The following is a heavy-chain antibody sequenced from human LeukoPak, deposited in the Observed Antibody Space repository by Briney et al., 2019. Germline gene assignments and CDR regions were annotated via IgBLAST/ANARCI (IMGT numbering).Heavy chain of an antibody. CDR1: GYTFTGYY. V-gene: IGHV1-2*06. D-gene: IGHD3-22*01. CDR3: ARGVYYYDSSGYRGFDY. Sequence: ASVKVSCKASGYTFTGYYMHWVRQAPGQGLEWMGRINPNSGGTNYAQKFQGRVTMTRDTSISTAYMELSRLRSDDTAVYYCARGVYYYDSSGYRGFDYWGQGTLVTVSS. J-gene: IGHJ4*02. CDR2: INPNSGGT.